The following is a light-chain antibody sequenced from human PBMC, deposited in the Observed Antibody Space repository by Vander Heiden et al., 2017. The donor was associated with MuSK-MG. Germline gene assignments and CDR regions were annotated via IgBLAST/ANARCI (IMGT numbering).Light chain of an antibody. CDR1: NSNIGVNT. V-gene: IGLV1-44*01. CDR3: AAWDDSLNGPV. CDR2: SNN. Sequence: QSVLTQPPSASGTPGQSVTISCSGSNSNIGVNTVNWYKQLPGTAPKLLIYSNNQRPSGVPDRFSGSKSGTSASLAISGLQSEDEADYYCAAWDDSLNGPVFGGGAKLTVL. J-gene: IGLJ2*01.